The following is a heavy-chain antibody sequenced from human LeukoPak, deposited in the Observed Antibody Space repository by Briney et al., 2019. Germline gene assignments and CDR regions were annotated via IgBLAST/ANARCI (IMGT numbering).Heavy chain of an antibody. CDR1: GGTFSSYA. J-gene: IGHJ4*02. Sequence: SVKVSCKASGGTFSSYAISWVRQAPGQGLEWMGRIIPILGIANYAQKFQGRVTITADKSTSTAYMELSSLRSEDTAVYYCARDLRRYDFWSERGDFDYWGQGTLVTVSS. CDR2: IIPILGIA. D-gene: IGHD3-3*01. CDR3: ARDLRRYDFWSERGDFDY. V-gene: IGHV1-69*04.